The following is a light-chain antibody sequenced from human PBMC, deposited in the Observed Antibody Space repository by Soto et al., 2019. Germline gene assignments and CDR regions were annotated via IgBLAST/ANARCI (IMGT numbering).Light chain of an antibody. CDR1: QSLVYSDGNTY. V-gene: IGKV2-24*01. J-gene: IGKJ1*01. CDR3: IQFSHFPRT. CDR2: QVS. Sequence: VLTQSPLSSPVTLGQPASISCRSSQSLVYSDGNTYLSWLQQRPGQPPRLLIYQVSNRFSGVPDRFGGSGAGTDFTLKISRVEAEDGGVYSCIQFSHFPRTFGQGTKVEIK.